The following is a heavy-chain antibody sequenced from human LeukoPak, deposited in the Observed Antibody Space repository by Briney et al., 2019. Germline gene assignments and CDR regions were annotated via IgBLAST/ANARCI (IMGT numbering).Heavy chain of an antibody. CDR1: GYIFTNYG. CDR2: ISTNKGNT. J-gene: IGHJ5*02. D-gene: IGHD2-8*01. V-gene: IGHV1-18*01. CDR3: VRDIQWRFDP. Sequence: ASVKVSCKASGYIFTNYGISWVRQAPGQGLEWMGWISTNKGNTNYAQRLQGRVTMTTDTSRTTAYMELRSLRSDDTAIYYCVRDIQWRFDPWGQGTLVTVSS.